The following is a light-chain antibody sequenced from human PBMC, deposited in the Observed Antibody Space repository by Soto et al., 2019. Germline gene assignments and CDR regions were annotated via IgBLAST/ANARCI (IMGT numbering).Light chain of an antibody. V-gene: IGKV3-20*01. CDR3: QQHGSSPFT. CDR2: GAS. J-gene: IGKJ3*01. Sequence: EIVMTQSPATLSVSPGESATLSCRASQSVSSSYLAWYQQKPGQAPRLLIYGASSRATGIPDRFSGSGSGTDFTLTISRLEPEDFAVYYCQQHGSSPFTFGPGTKVDIK. CDR1: QSVSSSY.